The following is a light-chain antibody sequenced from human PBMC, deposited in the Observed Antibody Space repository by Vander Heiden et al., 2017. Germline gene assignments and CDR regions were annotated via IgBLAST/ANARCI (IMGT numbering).Light chain of an antibody. Sequence: QPVLTQPPSASASLGASVTITCTLSSGYSNYKVDWYQQRPGKGPRFVMRVGTGGIVGSKGDGIPDRFSVLSSGLNRYLTIKNIQEEDESDYHCGADHGSGSNFVYVFGTGTKVTVL. CDR3: GADHGSGSNFVYV. CDR2: VGTGGIVG. J-gene: IGLJ1*01. V-gene: IGLV9-49*01. CDR1: SGYSNYK.